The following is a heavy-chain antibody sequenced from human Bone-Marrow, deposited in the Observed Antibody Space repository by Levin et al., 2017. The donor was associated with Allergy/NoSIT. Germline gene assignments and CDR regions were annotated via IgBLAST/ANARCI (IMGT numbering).Heavy chain of an antibody. CDR3: AKEGSIYCSGGSCYSYRYFQY. CDR1: GFTFSSYA. Sequence: GGSLRLSCAASGFTFSSYAMSWVRQAPGKGLEWVSAISGSGGSTYYADSVKGRFTISRDNSKNTLYLQMNSLRAEDTAVYYCAKEGSIYCSGGSCYSYRYFQYWGQGTLVTVSS. D-gene: IGHD2-15*01. CDR2: ISGSGGST. V-gene: IGHV3-23*01. J-gene: IGHJ1*01.